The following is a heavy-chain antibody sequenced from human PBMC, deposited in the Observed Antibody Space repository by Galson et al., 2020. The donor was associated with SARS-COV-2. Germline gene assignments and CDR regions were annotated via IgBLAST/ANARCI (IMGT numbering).Heavy chain of an antibody. CDR2: IYSDDST. Sequence: SCVGSGFTVSRKYMSWVRQAPGKGLEWVSLIYSDDSTSYAASVKGRFTISRDISKSTLYLQMNSLRAEDTAVYYCARGPSKYYLDSWGQGTLVTVSS. V-gene: IGHV3-53*01. CDR3: ARGPSKYYLDS. CDR1: GFTVSRKY. D-gene: IGHD2-2*01. J-gene: IGHJ4*02.